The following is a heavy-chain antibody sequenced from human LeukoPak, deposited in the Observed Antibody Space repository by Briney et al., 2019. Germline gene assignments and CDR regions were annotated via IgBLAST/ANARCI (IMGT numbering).Heavy chain of an antibody. CDR2: INPSGGST. CDR1: GYTFTSYD. Sequence: ASVKVSCKASGYTFTSYDMHWVRQPPGQGLEWMGIINPSGGSTSYVQIFQGRVTMTREASTSTVYMGLSSLRSEDTAVYYCARGGSSWYRGSFQHWGQGTLVTVSS. J-gene: IGHJ1*01. D-gene: IGHD6-13*01. V-gene: IGHV1-46*01. CDR3: ARGGSSWYRGSFQH.